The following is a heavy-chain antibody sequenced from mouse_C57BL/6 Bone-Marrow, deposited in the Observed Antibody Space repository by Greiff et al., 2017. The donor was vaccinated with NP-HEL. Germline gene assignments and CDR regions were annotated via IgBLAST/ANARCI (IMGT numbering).Heavy chain of an antibody. V-gene: IGHV1-42*01. D-gene: IGHD1-1*01. Sequence: VQLQQSGPELVKPGASVKISCKASGYSFTGYYMNWVKQSPEKSLEWIGEINPSTGGTTSNQKFKAKATLTVDKSSSTAYMQLKSLTSEDSAVYYCARYGTTVVDYFDYWGQGTTLTVSS. CDR2: INPSTGGT. CDR3: ARYGTTVVDYFDY. CDR1: GYSFTGYY. J-gene: IGHJ2*01.